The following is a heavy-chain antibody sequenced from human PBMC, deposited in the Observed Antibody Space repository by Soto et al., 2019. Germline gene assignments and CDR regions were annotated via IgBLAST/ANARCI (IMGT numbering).Heavy chain of an antibody. CDR2: IYSGGST. CDR3: AREGSGGQDYYYYMDV. Sequence: GGSLRLSCAASGFTVSSNYMSWVRQAPGKGLEWVSVIYSGGSTYYADSVKGRFTISRDNSKNTLYLQMNSLRAEDTAVYYCAREGSGGQDYYYYMDVWGKGTTVTVSS. J-gene: IGHJ6*03. D-gene: IGHD2-15*01. V-gene: IGHV3-66*01. CDR1: GFTVSSNY.